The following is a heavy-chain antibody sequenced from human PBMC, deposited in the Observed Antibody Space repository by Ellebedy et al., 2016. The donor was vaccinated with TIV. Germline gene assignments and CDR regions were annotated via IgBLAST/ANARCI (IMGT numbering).Heavy chain of an antibody. D-gene: IGHD6-19*01. V-gene: IGHV4-59*08. CDR3: ARQVVAGLDAFDI. J-gene: IGHJ3*02. Sequence: MPSETLSLTCTVSSVSISSYYWNWIRQPPGKGLEWIGHIYNSGSTNYNPSLKSRVTISVDTSKNQFSLKLRSVIAADTAVYYCARQVVAGLDAFDIWGQGTMVSVSS. CDR1: SVSISSYY. CDR2: IYNSGST.